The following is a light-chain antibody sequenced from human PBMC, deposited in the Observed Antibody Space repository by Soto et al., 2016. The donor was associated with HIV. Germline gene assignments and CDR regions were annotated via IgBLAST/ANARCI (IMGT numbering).Light chain of an antibody. Sequence: IRMTQSPSSFSASTGDRVTITCRASQGISSYLVWYQQRPGKAPKLLIYAASSLQIGVPSRFRGSGSGTTFTLTITSLQPEDIATYYCQQANSFPFTFGPGTKVDLK. CDR3: QQANSFPFT. V-gene: IGKV1-12*01. J-gene: IGKJ3*01. CDR1: QGISSY. CDR2: AAS.